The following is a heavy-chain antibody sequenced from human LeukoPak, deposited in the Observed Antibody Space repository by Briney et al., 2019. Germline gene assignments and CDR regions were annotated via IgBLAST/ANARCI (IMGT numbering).Heavy chain of an antibody. D-gene: IGHD2-15*01. V-gene: IGHV3-23*01. CDR3: ARDGSGGSCYSD. J-gene: IGHJ4*02. CDR2: ISGSGGST. Sequence: GGSLRLSCAASGFTFSSYAMSWVRQAPGKGLEWVSAISGSGGSTYYADSVKGRFTISRDNAKNSLYLQMNSLRAEDTAVYYCARDGSGGSCYSDWGQGTLVTVSS. CDR1: GFTFSSYA.